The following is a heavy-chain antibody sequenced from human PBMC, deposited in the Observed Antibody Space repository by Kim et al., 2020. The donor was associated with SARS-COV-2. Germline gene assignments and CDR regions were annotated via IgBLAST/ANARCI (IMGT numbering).Heavy chain of an antibody. Sequence: TYYHPPLKSRATISVDRSKNQFSLTLTSVTAADTAVYYCTRGPYSDYFDYWGQGTLVTVSS. D-gene: IGHD4-4*01. CDR2: T. V-gene: IGHV4-30-2*01. J-gene: IGHJ4*02. CDR3: TRGPYSDYFDY.